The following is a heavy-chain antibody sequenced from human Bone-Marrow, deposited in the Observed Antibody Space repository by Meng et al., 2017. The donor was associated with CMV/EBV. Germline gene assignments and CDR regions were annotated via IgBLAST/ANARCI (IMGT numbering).Heavy chain of an antibody. Sequence: VRRGQVVAEAKMPGSVWKSSGKDSGDTFSEYGVSLVRQAPGKGLEWMGWISAYNGNTNYAQKLQGRVTMTTDTSTSTAYMELRSLRSDDTAVYYCARDPERPPVAGTDYWGQGTLVTVSS. V-gene: IGHV1-18*01. CDR1: GDTFSEYG. CDR3: ARDPERPPVAGTDY. D-gene: IGHD6-19*01. J-gene: IGHJ4*02. CDR2: ISAYNGNT.